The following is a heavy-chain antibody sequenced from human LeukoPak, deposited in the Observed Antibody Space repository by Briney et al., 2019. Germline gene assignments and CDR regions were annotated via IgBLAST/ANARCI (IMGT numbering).Heavy chain of an antibody. J-gene: IGHJ4*02. Sequence: GESLKISCKGSGYSFTSYWIGWVRQMPGKGLEWTGIIYPGDSDTRYSPSFQGQVPISADKSISTAYLQWSSLKASDTAMYYCARLGNSSSWYGEYFDYWVQGTLVTVSS. V-gene: IGHV5-51*01. D-gene: IGHD6-13*01. CDR2: IYPGDSDT. CDR3: ARLGNSSSWYGEYFDY. CDR1: GYSFTSYW.